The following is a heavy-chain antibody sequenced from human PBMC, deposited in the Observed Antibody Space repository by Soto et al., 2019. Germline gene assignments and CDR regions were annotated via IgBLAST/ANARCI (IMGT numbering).Heavy chain of an antibody. CDR1: GFTFSSYA. J-gene: IGHJ6*02. CDR3: VKSAQQPSVDYYYYGMDV. CDR2: ISSNGGST. Sequence: GGSLRLSCSASGFTFSSYAVHWVRQAPGKGLEYVSAISSNGGSTYYADSVKGRFTISRDNSKNTLYLQMSSLRAEDTAVYYCVKSAQQPSVDYYYYGMDVWGQGTTVTVSS. D-gene: IGHD6-13*01. V-gene: IGHV3-64D*06.